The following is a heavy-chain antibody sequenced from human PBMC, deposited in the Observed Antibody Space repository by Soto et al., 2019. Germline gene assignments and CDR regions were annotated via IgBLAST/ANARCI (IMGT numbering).Heavy chain of an antibody. CDR2: IYYSGST. CDR1: GGSISSYY. J-gene: IGHJ6*02. CDR3: ARDLRAYGDYTRDGMDV. D-gene: IGHD4-17*01. V-gene: IGHV4-59*01. Sequence: SETLSLTCTVSGGSISSYYWGWIRQPPGKGLEWIGYIYYSGSTNYNPSLKSRVTISVDTSKNQFSLKLSSVTAADTAVYYCARDLRAYGDYTRDGMDVWGQGTTVTVS.